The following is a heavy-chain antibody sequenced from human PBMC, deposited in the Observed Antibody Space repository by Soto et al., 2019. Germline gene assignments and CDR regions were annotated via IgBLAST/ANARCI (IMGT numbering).Heavy chain of an antibody. V-gene: IGHV3-30*02. Sequence: GGSLRLSCAGSGFTFGRHWMTWVRQAPGKGLEWVANIKDDGSNKYYADSVKGRFTISRDNSKNTLYLQMNSLRAEDTAVYYCAKAQPDYDFWSGYRVFVYYYYGMDAWGQGTTVTVSS. CDR1: GFTFGRHW. J-gene: IGHJ6*02. CDR2: IKDDGSNK. CDR3: AKAQPDYDFWSGYRVFVYYYYGMDA. D-gene: IGHD3-3*01.